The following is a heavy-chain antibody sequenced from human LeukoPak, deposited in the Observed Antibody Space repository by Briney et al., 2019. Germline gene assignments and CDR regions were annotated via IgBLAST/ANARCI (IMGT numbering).Heavy chain of an antibody. CDR2: IYTSGST. V-gene: IGHV4-61*02. CDR1: GGSISSGSYY. J-gene: IGHJ4*02. Sequence: SETLSLTCTVSGGSISSGSYYWSWIRQPAGKGLEWIGRIYTSGSTNYNPSLKSRVTISVDTSKNQFSLKLSSVTAADTAVYYCARLRFWSGYSYYFDYWGQGTLVTVSS. CDR3: ARLRFWSGYSYYFDY. D-gene: IGHD3-3*01.